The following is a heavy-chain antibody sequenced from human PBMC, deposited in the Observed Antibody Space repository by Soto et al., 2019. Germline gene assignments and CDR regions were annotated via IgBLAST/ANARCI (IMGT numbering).Heavy chain of an antibody. CDR1: GITFQNYV. J-gene: IGHJ4*02. V-gene: IGHV3-64D*06. CDR2: IGAKGDAT. Sequence: GGCLRLSCSPSGITFQNYVIHWVRQAPGKGLEYVSAIGAKGDATYADSVKGRFSISRDNSKNSLFLQMTNVTFEDTATYFCVKVDWYSFDCWRQGALVTVSS. CDR3: VKVDWYSFDC. D-gene: IGHD2-21*02.